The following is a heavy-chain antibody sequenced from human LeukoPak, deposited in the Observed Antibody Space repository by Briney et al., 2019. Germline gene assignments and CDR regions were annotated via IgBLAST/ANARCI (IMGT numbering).Heavy chain of an antibody. CDR3: VREARGYHYTYFDY. Sequence: GESLRLSRTAARFTLGSNDMHWVRQIPGQGLEWVAAVSSGFHAFFADSVQGRFTVSREDARNSLYLQMNSLRAGDTAVYYCVREARGYHYTYFDYWGQGTLVTVSS. CDR2: VSSGFHA. D-gene: IGHD5-18*01. J-gene: IGHJ4*02. CDR1: RFTLGSND. V-gene: IGHV3-13*01.